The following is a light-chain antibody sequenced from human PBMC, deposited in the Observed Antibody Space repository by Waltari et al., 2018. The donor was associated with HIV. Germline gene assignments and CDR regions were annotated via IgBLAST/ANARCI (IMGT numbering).Light chain of an antibody. Sequence: QSALTQPPSASGSPGQSVAISCTGTSSDIGAYNFVSWYQQQPGSPPKLILFEVTKRPTGFPDRVSGSKSGNAASRTVSGLLPEDDADYYCSSYAGSNRFVVVGGGTRLTVL. CDR3: SSYAGSNRFVV. CDR2: EVT. V-gene: IGLV2-8*01. CDR1: SSDIGAYNF. J-gene: IGLJ2*01.